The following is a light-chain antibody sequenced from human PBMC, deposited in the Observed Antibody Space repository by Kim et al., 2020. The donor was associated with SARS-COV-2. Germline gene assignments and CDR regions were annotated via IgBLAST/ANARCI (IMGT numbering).Light chain of an antibody. CDR1: SYDVGSYNL. V-gene: IGLV2-23*02. CDR2: EIS. CDR3: CSYAGSNTL. Sequence: PVQSITISCTGTSYDVGSYNLVSWYQQHPGNAPKLMIYEISKRPSGVSNRFSGSRSGNTASLTISGLRAEDEADYYCCSYAGSNTLFGGGTKVTVL. J-gene: IGLJ2*01.